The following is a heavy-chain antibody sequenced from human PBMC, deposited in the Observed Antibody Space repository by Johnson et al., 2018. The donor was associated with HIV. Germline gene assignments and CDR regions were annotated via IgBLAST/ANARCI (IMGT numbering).Heavy chain of an antibody. CDR2: ISYDGSNK. CDR3: ARGWLFLDALDM. CDR1: GFTFSSYA. V-gene: IGHV3-30*04. J-gene: IGHJ3*02. Sequence: QVQLVESGGGVVQPGRSLRLSCAASGFTFSSYAMHWVRQAPGKGLEWVAVISYDGSNKYYADSVKCRFTISRDNSKNTLYLQMNSLRAEDAAVYYCARGWLFLDALDMWGLGTVVAVSS. D-gene: IGHD3-9*01.